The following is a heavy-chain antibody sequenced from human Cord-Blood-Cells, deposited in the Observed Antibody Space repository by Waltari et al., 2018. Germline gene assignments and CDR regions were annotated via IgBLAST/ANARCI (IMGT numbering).Heavy chain of an antibody. Sequence: QVQLVQSGAEVKKPGASVKVSCKASGYTFTGYSMPWVRPAPGHWLEWMGWINPNSGGTNYAQKFQGRVTMTRDTSISTAYMELSRLRSDDTAVYYCARGLGYCSSTSCYDAFDIWGQGTMVTVSS. CDR1: GYTFTGYS. V-gene: IGHV1-2*02. D-gene: IGHD2-2*01. J-gene: IGHJ3*02. CDR3: ARGLGYCSSTSCYDAFDI. CDR2: INPNSGGT.